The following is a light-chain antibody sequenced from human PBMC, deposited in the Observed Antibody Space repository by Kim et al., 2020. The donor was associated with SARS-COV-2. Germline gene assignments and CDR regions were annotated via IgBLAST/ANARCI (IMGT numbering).Light chain of an antibody. CDR2: DVT. Sequence: SPRQSVTISSRRTTSDFGIYTYVSWYQQHPAKAPKLIIYDVTKRPSGVPDRFSGSKSGNTASLTISGLQAEDEADYYCCSYAGSVVFGGGTQLTVL. CDR1: TSDFGIYTY. J-gene: IGLJ2*01. V-gene: IGLV2-11*01. CDR3: CSYAGSVV.